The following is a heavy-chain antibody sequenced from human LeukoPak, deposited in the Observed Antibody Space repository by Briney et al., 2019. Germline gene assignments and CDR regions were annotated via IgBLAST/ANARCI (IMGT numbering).Heavy chain of an antibody. CDR2: IYYSGST. J-gene: IGHJ4*02. V-gene: IGHV4-39*01. CDR3: ASLSSWDSVDY. CDR1: GGSISSSSYY. D-gene: IGHD6-13*01. Sequence: SETLSLTCTVSGGSISSSSYYWGWIRQPPGKGLEWIGSIYYSGSTYYNPSLKSRVTISVDTSKNQFSPKLSSVTAADTAVYYCASLSSWDSVDYWGQGTLVTVSS.